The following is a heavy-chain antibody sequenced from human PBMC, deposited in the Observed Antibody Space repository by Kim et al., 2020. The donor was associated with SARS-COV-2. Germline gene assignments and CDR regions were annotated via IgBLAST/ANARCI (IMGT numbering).Heavy chain of an antibody. J-gene: IGHJ4*02. CDR2: IWYDGSNK. V-gene: IGHV3-33*01. Sequence: GGSLRLSCAASGFTFSSYGMHWVRQAPGKGLEWVAVIWYDGSNKYYADSVKGRFTISRDNSKNTLYLQMNSLRAEDTAVYYCAREGSYYGGNSRVLDYWGQGTLVTVSS. D-gene: IGHD4-17*01. CDR3: AREGSYYGGNSRVLDY. CDR1: GFTFSSYG.